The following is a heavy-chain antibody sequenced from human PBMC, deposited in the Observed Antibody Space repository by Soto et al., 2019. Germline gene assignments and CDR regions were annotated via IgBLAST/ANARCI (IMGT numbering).Heavy chain of an antibody. J-gene: IGHJ6*02. D-gene: IGHD6-13*01. CDR2: ISSSSSTI. CDR3: ASFIAAAGTNYYYGMDV. V-gene: IGHV3-48*01. CDR1: GFTFRSYS. Sequence: GGALRLSFAASGFTFRSYSMKWVRPAPGKGLEWVSYISSSSSTIYYADSVKGRFTISRDNAKNSLYLQMNSLRAEDTAVYYCASFIAAAGTNYYYGMDVWGQGTTVTVSS.